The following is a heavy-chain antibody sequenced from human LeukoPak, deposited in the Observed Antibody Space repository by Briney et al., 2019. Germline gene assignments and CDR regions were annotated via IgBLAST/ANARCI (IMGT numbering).Heavy chain of an antibody. D-gene: IGHD3-10*01. J-gene: IGHJ4*02. CDR2: IYYSGST. V-gene: IGHV4-59*01. Sequence: SETLSLTCTVSGGSISSYYWSWIRQPPGKGLEWIGYIYYSGSTNYNPSLKSRVTISVDTSKNQFSLKLSSVTAADTAVYYCAASYYRRHFDYWGQGTLVTVSP. CDR3: AASYYRRHFDY. CDR1: GGSISSYY.